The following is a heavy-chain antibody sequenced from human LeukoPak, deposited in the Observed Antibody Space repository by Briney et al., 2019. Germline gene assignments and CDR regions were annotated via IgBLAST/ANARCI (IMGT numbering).Heavy chain of an antibody. CDR2: ISGSGSTI. J-gene: IGHJ6*03. V-gene: IGHV3-48*03. D-gene: IGHD5-24*01. Sequence: GGSLRLSCAASGFTFSSYEMNWVRQAPGKGLEWVSYISGSGSTIYYADSVKGRFTISRDNAKNSLYLQMNSLRAEDTAVYYCARVFVATINYYYYYMDVWGKGTTVTVS. CDR3: ARVFVATINYYYYYMDV. CDR1: GFTFSSYE.